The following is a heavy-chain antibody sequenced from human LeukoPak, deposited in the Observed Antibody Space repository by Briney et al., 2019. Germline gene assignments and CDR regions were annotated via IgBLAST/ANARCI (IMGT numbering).Heavy chain of an antibody. D-gene: IGHD2-15*01. V-gene: IGHV4-4*08. Sequence: SETLSLTCTVSGGSISSYYWSWIRQPPGKGLVWIGRIYTSGSTNYNPSLKSRVTISVDTSKNQFSLKLSSVTAADTAVYYCARGGCSGGSCPYPYYFDYWGQGTLVTVSS. CDR3: ARGGCSGGSCPYPYYFDY. J-gene: IGHJ4*02. CDR2: IYTSGST. CDR1: GGSISSYY.